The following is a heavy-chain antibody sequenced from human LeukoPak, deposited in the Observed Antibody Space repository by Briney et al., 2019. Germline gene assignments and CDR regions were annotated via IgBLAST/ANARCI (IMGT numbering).Heavy chain of an antibody. CDR3: ARDGIVGVPAAIYYYYGMDV. V-gene: IGHV4-38-2*02. CDR2: IYHSGST. D-gene: IGHD2-2*01. Sequence: PSETLSLTCAVSGYSISSGYYWGWIRQPPGKGLEWIGSIYHSGSTYYNPSLKSRVTISVDTSKNQFSLKLSSVTAADTAVYYCARDGIVGVPAAIYYYYGMDVWGKGTTVTVSS. J-gene: IGHJ6*04. CDR1: GYSISSGYY.